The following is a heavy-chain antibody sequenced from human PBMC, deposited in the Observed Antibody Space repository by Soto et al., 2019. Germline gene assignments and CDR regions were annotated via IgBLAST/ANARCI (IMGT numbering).Heavy chain of an antibody. CDR2: IGAYNGNT. V-gene: IGHV1-18*01. CDR3: ARDPVAGTYFDY. D-gene: IGHD6-19*01. J-gene: IGHJ4*02. Sequence: QVQLVQSGAEVKKPGASVKVSCKASGYTFTTYGISWVRQAPGQGLEWMGWIGAYNGNTNYAQKLQGXVSXXTXPSTSTAYMELRSLRSDDTAVYYCARDPVAGTYFDYWGQGTLVTVSS. CDR1: GYTFTTYG.